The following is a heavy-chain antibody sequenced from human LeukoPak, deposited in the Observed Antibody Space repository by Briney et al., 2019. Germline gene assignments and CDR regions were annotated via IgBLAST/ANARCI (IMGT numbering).Heavy chain of an antibody. CDR3: AKRGVVIRGILVIGYHQEAYHYDF. Sequence: GGSLRLSCVVSGISFSNYGMTWVRQAPGKGLEWVSYISERGGSTTYADSVKGRFTISRDTSLNTLYLQLNSLRAEDTAVYFCAKRGVVIRGILVIGYHQEAYHYDFWGQRVLVTVSS. CDR2: ISERGGST. CDR1: GISFSNYG. D-gene: IGHD3-10*01. V-gene: IGHV3-23*01. J-gene: IGHJ4*02.